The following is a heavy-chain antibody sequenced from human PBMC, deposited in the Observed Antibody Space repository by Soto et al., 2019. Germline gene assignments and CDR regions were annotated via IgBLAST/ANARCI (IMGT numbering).Heavy chain of an antibody. J-gene: IGHJ4*02. Sequence: GGSLRLSCAASGFNFSSHGLHWVRQAPGKGLEWVAVISYDGSHKLSTESVKGRFTISRDNSKNSLYLQMNSLRAEDTAVYYCARVERGITIFGVVIPPFDYWGQGTLVTVSS. D-gene: IGHD3-3*01. CDR2: ISYDGSHK. CDR1: GFNFSSHG. V-gene: IGHV3-30*03. CDR3: ARVERGITIFGVVIPPFDY.